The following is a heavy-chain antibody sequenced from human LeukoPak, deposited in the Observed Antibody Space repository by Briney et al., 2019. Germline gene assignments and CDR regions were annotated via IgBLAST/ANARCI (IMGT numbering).Heavy chain of an antibody. CDR2: FDPEDGET. CDR1: GYTLTELS. J-gene: IGHJ3*02. D-gene: IGHD3-16*01. V-gene: IGHV1-24*01. Sequence: ASVKVSCKVSGYTLTELSMHWVRQAPGKGLEWMGGFDPEDGETIYAQKFQGRVTMTEDTSTDTAYMELSSLRSEDTAVYYCATVGSFGPIDAFDIWGQGTMVTVSS. CDR3: ATVGSFGPIDAFDI.